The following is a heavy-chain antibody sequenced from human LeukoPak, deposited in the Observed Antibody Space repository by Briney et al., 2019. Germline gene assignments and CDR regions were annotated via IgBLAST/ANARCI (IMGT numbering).Heavy chain of an antibody. J-gene: IGHJ4*02. V-gene: IGHV3-23*01. D-gene: IGHD3-10*01. Sequence: GGSLRLSCSASGFSFSSYTMTWVRQAPGKGPEWVSIISGGGDTTFYTDSVKGRFTISRDNSKNTLYLQMNSLRAEDTAVYYCAKDLRGDLDYWGQGTLVTVSS. CDR2: ISGGGDTT. CDR3: AKDLRGDLDY. CDR1: GFSFSSYT.